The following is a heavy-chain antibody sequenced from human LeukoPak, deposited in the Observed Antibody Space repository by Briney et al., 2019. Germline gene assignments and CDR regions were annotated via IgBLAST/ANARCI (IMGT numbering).Heavy chain of an antibody. Sequence: GGSRRLSCAASGFTVSSNYMSWVRQAPGKGLEWVSVIYSGGSTYYADSVKGRFTISRDNSKNTLYLQMNSLRAEDTAVYYCATIYSGSYWHWGQGTLVTVSS. J-gene: IGHJ4*02. CDR3: ATIYSGSYWH. CDR1: GFTVSSNY. D-gene: IGHD1-26*01. CDR2: IYSGGST. V-gene: IGHV3-66*01.